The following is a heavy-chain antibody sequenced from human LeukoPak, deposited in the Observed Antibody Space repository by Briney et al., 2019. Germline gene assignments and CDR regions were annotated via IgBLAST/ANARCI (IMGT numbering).Heavy chain of an antibody. J-gene: IGHJ6*02. CDR1: GYTFTGYY. V-gene: IGHV1-2*02. Sequence: ASVKVSCKASGYTFTGYYMHWVRQAPGQGLEWMGWINPNSGGTNYAQKFQGRVTMTRDTSISTAYMKLSRLRSDDTAVYYCARDYSNYDSYYYYGMDVWGQGTTVTVSS. D-gene: IGHD4-11*01. CDR2: INPNSGGT. CDR3: ARDYSNYDSYYYYGMDV.